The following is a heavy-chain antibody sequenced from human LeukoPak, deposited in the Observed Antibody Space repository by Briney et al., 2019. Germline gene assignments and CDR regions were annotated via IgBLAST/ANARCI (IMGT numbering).Heavy chain of an antibody. Sequence: ASVKVSCKVSGYTLTELSMHWVRQAPGKGLEWMGGFDPEDGETIYAQKFQGRVTMTEDTSTDTAYMELSSLRSEDTAVYYCATKEINWANWYFDLWGRGTLVTVSS. CDR2: FDPEDGET. J-gene: IGHJ2*01. D-gene: IGHD7-27*01. V-gene: IGHV1-24*01. CDR1: GYTLTELS. CDR3: ATKEINWANWYFDL.